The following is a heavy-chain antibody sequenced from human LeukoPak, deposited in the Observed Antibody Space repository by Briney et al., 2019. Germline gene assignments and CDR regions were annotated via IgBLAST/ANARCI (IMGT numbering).Heavy chain of an antibody. Sequence: PGGSLRLSCAASGFTFSSYAMSWVRQAPGKGLEWVAVISYDGSNKYYADSVKGRLTISRDNSKNTLYLQMNSLRAEDTAVYYCARVSLWFGELLSYFDYWGQGTLVTVSS. V-gene: IGHV3-30-3*01. CDR3: ARVSLWFGELLSYFDY. J-gene: IGHJ4*02. CDR2: ISYDGSNK. D-gene: IGHD3-10*01. CDR1: GFTFSSYA.